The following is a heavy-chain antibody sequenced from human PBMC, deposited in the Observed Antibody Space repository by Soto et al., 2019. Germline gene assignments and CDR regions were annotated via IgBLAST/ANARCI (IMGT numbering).Heavy chain of an antibody. CDR2: INWNGASI. CDR1: GFTFDDYA. J-gene: IGHJ4*02. Sequence: EVQLEESGGGSVQPGRSLRLSCAASGFTFDDYAMHWVRQAPGKGLEWVSGINWNGASIAYADSVKGRFTISRDNAKNSLYLQMNSLRAEDTALYYCAKGGVYSGSYYNFFDYWGQGTLVTVSS. CDR3: AKGGVYSGSYYNFFDY. D-gene: IGHD1-26*01. V-gene: IGHV3-9*01.